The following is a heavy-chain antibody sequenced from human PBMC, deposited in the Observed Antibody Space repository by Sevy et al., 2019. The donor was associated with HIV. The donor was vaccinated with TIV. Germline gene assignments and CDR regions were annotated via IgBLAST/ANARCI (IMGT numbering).Heavy chain of an antibody. D-gene: IGHD2-2*03. V-gene: IGHV3-30*02. Sequence: GGSLRLSCAASGFTFSSYGMHWVRQAPGKGLEWVAFIRYDGSNKYYADSVKGRFTISSDNSKNTLYLQMNSLRAEDTGMYDCAKIGCYYYGMDVWGQGTTVTVSS. CDR1: GFTFSSYG. CDR2: IRYDGSNK. CDR3: AKIGCYYYGMDV. J-gene: IGHJ6*02.